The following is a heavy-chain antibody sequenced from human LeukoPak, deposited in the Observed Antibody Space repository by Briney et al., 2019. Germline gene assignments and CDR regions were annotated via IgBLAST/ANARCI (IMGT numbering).Heavy chain of an antibody. J-gene: IGHJ3*02. Sequence: ASVKVSCKASGYTFTSYGISWVRQAPGQGLERMGWISAYNGNTNYKQKIQGRVTMTTDTSTSTAYMELRSLRSDDTAVYYCARAGHYDSSGYYYVVDAFDIWGQGTTVTVSS. CDR1: GYTFTSYG. CDR3: ARAGHYDSSGYYYVVDAFDI. CDR2: ISAYNGNT. V-gene: IGHV1-18*01. D-gene: IGHD3-22*01.